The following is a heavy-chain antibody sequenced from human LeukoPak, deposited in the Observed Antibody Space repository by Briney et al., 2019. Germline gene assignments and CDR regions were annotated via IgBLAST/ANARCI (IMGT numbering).Heavy chain of an antibody. J-gene: IGHJ6*02. Sequence: GGSLRLSCAASGFTFNNYGMHWVRQAPGKGLEWVAIMWYDGGNKHYADSVKGRFTISRDNSKNTLYLQMNSLRAEDTAVHYCARGTGAYFYRMDVWGQGTTVTVSS. V-gene: IGHV3-33*01. CDR2: MWYDGGNK. D-gene: IGHD7-27*01. CDR1: GFTFNNYG. CDR3: ARGTGAYFYRMDV.